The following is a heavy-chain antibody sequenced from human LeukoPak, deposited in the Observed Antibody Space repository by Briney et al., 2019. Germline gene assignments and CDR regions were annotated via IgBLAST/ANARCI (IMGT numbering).Heavy chain of an antibody. CDR1: GGSISSYY. J-gene: IGHJ6*03. CDR2: IYYSGST. CDR3: ARGYYDSSGFIRYYYYYYMDV. D-gene: IGHD3-22*01. Sequence: SETLSLTCTVSGGSISSYYWSWIRQPPGKGLEWIGYIYYSGSTNYNPSLKSRVTISVDTSKNQFSLKLSSVTAADTAVYYCARGYYDSSGFIRYYYYYYMDVWGKGTTVTVSS. V-gene: IGHV4-59*01.